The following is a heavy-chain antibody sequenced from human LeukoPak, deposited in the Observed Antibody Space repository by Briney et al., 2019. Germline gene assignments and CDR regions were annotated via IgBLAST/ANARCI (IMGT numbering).Heavy chain of an antibody. J-gene: IGHJ4*02. CDR3: AKGGEFFDCLLKPDY. V-gene: IGHV3-30*18. CDR2: ISYDGSNK. Sequence: GGSLRLSCAASGFTFSSYGMHWVRQAPGKGLEWVAVISYDGSNKYYADSVKGRFTISRDNSKSTLYLQMNSLRAEDTAVYYCAKGGEFFDCLLKPDYWGQGTLVTVSS. D-gene: IGHD3/OR15-3a*01. CDR1: GFTFSSYG.